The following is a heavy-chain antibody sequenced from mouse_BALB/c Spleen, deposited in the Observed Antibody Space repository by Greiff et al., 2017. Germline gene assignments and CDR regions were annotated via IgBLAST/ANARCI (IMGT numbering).Heavy chain of an antibody. CDR3: ARGNGSSPYYAMDY. D-gene: IGHD1-1*01. CDR2: INPYYGST. V-gene: IGHV1-39*01. J-gene: IGHJ4*01. Sequence: VQLQQTGPELVKPGASVKISCKASGYSFTDYIMLWVKQSHGKSLEWIGNINPYYGSTSYNLKFKGKATLTVDKSSSTAYMQLNSLTSEDSAVYYCARGNGSSPYYAMDYWGQGTSVTVSS. CDR1: GYSFTDYI.